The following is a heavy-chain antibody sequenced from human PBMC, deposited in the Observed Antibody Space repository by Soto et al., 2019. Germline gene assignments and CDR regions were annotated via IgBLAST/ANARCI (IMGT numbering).Heavy chain of an antibody. Sequence: EVHLVESGGGLVKPGESLRLSCAASGLTFSSAWMSWVRQTPGKGLEWVGRIKSRSAGGTTDYAAPFKGRFTVSRDDSKNTLYLQMTSLKTEDTAVYYCTTDLFLGGMDVWGQGTTVTVSS. J-gene: IGHJ6*02. V-gene: IGHV3-15*01. CDR3: TTDLFLGGMDV. CDR1: GLTFSSAW. CDR2: IKSRSAGGTT.